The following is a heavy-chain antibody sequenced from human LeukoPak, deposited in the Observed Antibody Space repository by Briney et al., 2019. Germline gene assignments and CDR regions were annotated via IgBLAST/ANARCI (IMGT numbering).Heavy chain of an antibody. CDR2: ISYDGSNK. D-gene: IGHD3-22*01. Sequence: PGRSLRLSCAASGSTFSSYGMHWVRQAPGKGLEWVAVISYDGSNKYYADSVKGRFTISRDNSKNTLYLQMNSLRAEDTAVYYCAKAPANSRSGYYCFDYWGQGTLVTVSS. CDR3: AKAPANSRSGYYCFDY. CDR1: GSTFSSYG. J-gene: IGHJ4*02. V-gene: IGHV3-30*18.